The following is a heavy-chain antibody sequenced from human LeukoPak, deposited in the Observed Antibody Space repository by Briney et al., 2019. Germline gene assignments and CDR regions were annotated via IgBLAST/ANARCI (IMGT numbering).Heavy chain of an antibody. Sequence: ASVKVSCKVSGYTLTELSMHWVRQAPGKGLEWMGGFDPEDGETIYAQKFQGRVTMTEDTSTDTAYMELNSLRSEDTAVYYCATGTTTLPWFDPWGQGTLVTVSS. CDR3: ATGTTTLPWFDP. CDR2: FDPEDGET. J-gene: IGHJ5*02. V-gene: IGHV1-24*01. CDR1: GYTLTELS. D-gene: IGHD1-1*01.